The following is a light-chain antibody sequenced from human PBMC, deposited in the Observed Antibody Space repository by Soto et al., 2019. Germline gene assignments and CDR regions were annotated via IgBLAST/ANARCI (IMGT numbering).Light chain of an antibody. J-gene: IGKJ2*01. CDR2: WAS. V-gene: IGKV4-1*01. Sequence: DIVMTQSPDSLAVSLGERATINCKSSQSVLYSSKNKNYLAWYQQKPGQPPKLLIYWASTRESGVPDRFSGSGSGTDFTLTISNLQAEDVAVYYCQQYFSTPSYTFGQGTKVEIK. CDR1: QSVLYSSKNKNY. CDR3: QQYFSTPSYT.